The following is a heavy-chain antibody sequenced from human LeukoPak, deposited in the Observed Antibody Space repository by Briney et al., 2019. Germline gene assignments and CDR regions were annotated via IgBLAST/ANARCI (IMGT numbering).Heavy chain of an antibody. CDR1: GFTFSNLG. D-gene: IGHD6-13*01. CDR3: AKGRTPYSSTPYFDY. Sequence: PGVSLRLSCAASGFTFSNLGMHWVRQAPGKGLEWVSFILYDGNTNYYADSVKGRFTISRDNSRNTLYLQMNSLRAEDTAVYYCAKGRTPYSSTPYFDYWGQGTLVTVSS. CDR2: ILYDGNTN. J-gene: IGHJ4*02. V-gene: IGHV3-30*02.